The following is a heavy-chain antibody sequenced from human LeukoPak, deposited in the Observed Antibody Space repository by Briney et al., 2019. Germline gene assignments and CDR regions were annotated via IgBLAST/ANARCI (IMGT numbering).Heavy chain of an antibody. CDR3: ARHRERGADYYYYYIDV. CDR1: GHSFSSSNYY. J-gene: IGHJ6*03. V-gene: IGHV4-39*01. Sequence: SETLSLTCTVSGHSFSSSNYYWGWIRQPPGKGLEWIGSIYYSGSTYYNPSLKSRVTISVDTSKNQFSLKLSSVTAADTSVYYCARHRERGADYYYYYIDVWGKGTTVTVSS. CDR2: IYYSGST.